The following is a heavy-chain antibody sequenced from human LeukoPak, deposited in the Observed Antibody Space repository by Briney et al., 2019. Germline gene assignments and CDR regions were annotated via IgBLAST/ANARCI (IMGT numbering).Heavy chain of an antibody. Sequence: SETLSLTCTVSGGSISSSSYYWGWIRQPPGKGLEWIGSIYYSGSTYYNPSLKSRVTISVDTSKNQFSLKLSSVTAADTAVYYCARVDYHGSGDPDYWGQGTLVTVSS. CDR2: IYYSGST. D-gene: IGHD3-10*01. J-gene: IGHJ4*02. CDR1: GGSISSSSYY. V-gene: IGHV4-39*07. CDR3: ARVDYHGSGDPDY.